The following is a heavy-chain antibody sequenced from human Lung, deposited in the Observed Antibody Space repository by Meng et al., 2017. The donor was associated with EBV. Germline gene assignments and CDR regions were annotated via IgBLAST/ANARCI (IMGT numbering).Heavy chain of an antibody. CDR1: GSTLSEFS. CDR3: ARGGWSSSWGN. V-gene: IGHV1-24*01. Sequence: VPQVQSGAEVKKPGASVKVSCQVAGSTLSEFSMHWVRQVPGKGLEWMGGFDPEDGETIYAQKFQGRITMTEDTSTDTAYMELSSLRSEDTAVYYCARGGWSSSWGNWGQGTLVTVSS. J-gene: IGHJ4*02. D-gene: IGHD6-13*01. CDR2: FDPEDGET.